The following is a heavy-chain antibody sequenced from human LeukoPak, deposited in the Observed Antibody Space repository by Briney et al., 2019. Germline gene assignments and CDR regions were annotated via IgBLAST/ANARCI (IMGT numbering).Heavy chain of an antibody. CDR2: IYYSGST. V-gene: IGHV4-59*12. J-gene: IGHJ4*02. Sequence: SETLSLTCTVSGGSISSYYWSWIRQPPGKGLEWIGYIYYSGSTNYNPSLKSRVTISVDRSKNQFSLKLSSVTAADTAVYYCASNRAYYDSSGYPGLDYWGQGNLVTVSS. CDR3: ASNRAYYDSSGYPGLDY. D-gene: IGHD3-22*01. CDR1: GGSISSYY.